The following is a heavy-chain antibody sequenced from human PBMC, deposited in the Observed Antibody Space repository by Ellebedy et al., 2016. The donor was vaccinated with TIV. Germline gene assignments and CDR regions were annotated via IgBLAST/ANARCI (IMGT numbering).Heavy chain of an antibody. CDR1: GGTFSSYA. CDR3: ATPGIAAAGSDYYYYYGMDV. J-gene: IGHJ6*02. Sequence: AASVKVSCKASGGTFSSYAISWVRQAPGQGLEWMGGIIPIFGTANYAQKFQGRVTITADESTSTAYMELSSLRSEDTAVYYCATPGIAAAGSDYYYYYGMDVWGQGTTVTVSS. CDR2: IIPIFGTA. V-gene: IGHV1-69*13. D-gene: IGHD6-13*01.